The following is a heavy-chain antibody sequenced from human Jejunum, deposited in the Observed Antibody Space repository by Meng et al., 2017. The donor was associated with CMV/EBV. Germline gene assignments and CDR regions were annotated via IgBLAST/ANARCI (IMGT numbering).Heavy chain of an antibody. D-gene: IGHD6-19*01. Sequence: TCSSYAMSWVRQAPGKGLEWVSAISAGGGSTHYADSVKGRFTISRDNSKNTLYLQMMSLRAEDTAVYYCANQEHGSGWYRGAFDMWGQGTRVTVSS. CDR3: ANQEHGSGWYRGAFDM. J-gene: IGHJ3*02. V-gene: IGHV3-23*01. CDR2: ISAGGGST. CDR1: TCSSYA.